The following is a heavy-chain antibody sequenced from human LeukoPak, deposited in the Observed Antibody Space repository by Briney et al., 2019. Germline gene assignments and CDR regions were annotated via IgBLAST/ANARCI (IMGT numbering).Heavy chain of an antibody. J-gene: IGHJ6*03. CDR3: ARDGPYSSSINYYYYMDV. CDR1: GGSISSYY. V-gene: IGHV4-59*12. CDR2: IYYSGST. D-gene: IGHD6-6*01. Sequence: PSETLSLTCTVSGGSISSYYWSWIRQPPGKGLEWIGYIYYSGSTNYNPSLKSRVTISVDRSKNQFSLKLSSVTAADTAVYYCARDGPYSSSINYYYYMDVWGKGTTVTVSS.